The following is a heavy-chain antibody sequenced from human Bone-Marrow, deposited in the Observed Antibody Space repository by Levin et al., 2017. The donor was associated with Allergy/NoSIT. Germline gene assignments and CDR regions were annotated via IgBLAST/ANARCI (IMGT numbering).Heavy chain of an antibody. J-gene: IGHJ5*02. Sequence: TTSETLSLTCAVYGGSFSTYSWTWIRQPPGKGLEWIGKINHSGSTNYNPSLKSRITISLDKSKNHFSLKLSSVTAADTAVYYCARVPETWIDPWGQGTPVTVSS. CDR1: GGSFSTYS. V-gene: IGHV4-34*01. CDR3: ARVPETWIDP. CDR2: INHSGST.